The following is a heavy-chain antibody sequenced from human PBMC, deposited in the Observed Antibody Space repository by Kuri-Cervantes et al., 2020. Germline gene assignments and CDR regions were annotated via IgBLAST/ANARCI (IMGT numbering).Heavy chain of an antibody. D-gene: IGHD3-16*02. CDR2: INHSGST. Sequence: SETLSLTCAVYGGSFSGYYWSWIRQPPGKGLEWIGEINHSGSTNYNPSLKSRVTISVDTSKNQFSLKLSSVTAADTAVYYCARGVGYYDYIWGSYRTRDDAFDIWGQGIMVTVSS. J-gene: IGHJ3*02. CDR1: GGSFSGYY. CDR3: ARGVGYYDYIWGSYRTRDDAFDI. V-gene: IGHV4-34*01.